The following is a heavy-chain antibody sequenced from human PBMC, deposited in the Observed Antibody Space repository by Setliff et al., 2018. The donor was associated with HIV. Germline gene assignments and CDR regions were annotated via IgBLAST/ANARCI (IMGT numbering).Heavy chain of an antibody. CDR2: IYTSGST. V-gene: IGHV4-61*09. CDR3: ARDRYGGTYDAFEI. D-gene: IGHD1-26*01. CDR1: GGSITSGSYY. Sequence: KPSETLSLTCTVPGGSITSGSYYWSWIRQPAGKGLEWIGHIYTSGSTNYNPSLKSRVIMSVDTSKKQFYLKLSSVTAADTAVYYCARDRYGGTYDAFEIWGQGTMVTVSS. J-gene: IGHJ3*02.